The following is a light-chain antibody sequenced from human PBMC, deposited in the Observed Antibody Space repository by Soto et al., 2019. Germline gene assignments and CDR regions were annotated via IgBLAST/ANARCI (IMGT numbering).Light chain of an antibody. V-gene: IGLV1-44*01. CDR3: AAWDDRLRGLV. CDR1: TSNIGSNS. J-gene: IGLJ3*02. Sequence: QSVLTQTPSPSGTPGQRVTISCSGSTSNIGSNSVSWYRHLPGTAPKLLMYYNDQRPSGVPDRFSGSKSGTSASLAISGLQSEDEADYYCAAWDDRLRGLVLGGGTKLTVL. CDR2: YND.